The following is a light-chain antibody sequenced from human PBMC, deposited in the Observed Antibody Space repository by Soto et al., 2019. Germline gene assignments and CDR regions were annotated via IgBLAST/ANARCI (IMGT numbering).Light chain of an antibody. J-gene: IGKJ1*01. CDR1: QGINND. V-gene: IGKV1-17*01. CDR2: AAS. CDR3: LQHDSYPRT. Sequence: DVQVTQSPSSLSASVGDRVTITCRTSQGINNDLSWYQQTVGAAPKRLIYAASALHRGVPSRCSGGGSTTEFTLTISGLEPEDFATYCCLQHDSYPRTFGQGTKVEV.